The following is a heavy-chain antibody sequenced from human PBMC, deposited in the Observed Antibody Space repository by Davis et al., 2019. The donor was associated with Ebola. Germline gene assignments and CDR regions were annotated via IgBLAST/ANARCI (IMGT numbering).Heavy chain of an antibody. D-gene: IGHD3-10*01. Sequence: AASVKVSCKASGYTFTSYDINWVRQATGQGLEWMGWMNPNSGNTGYAQKFQGRVTITADESTSTAYMELGSLRSEDTAVYYCARGILLWFREGYYYGMDVWGQGTTVTVSS. V-gene: IGHV1-8*01. CDR1: GYTFTSYD. J-gene: IGHJ6*02. CDR3: ARGILLWFREGYYYGMDV. CDR2: MNPNSGNT.